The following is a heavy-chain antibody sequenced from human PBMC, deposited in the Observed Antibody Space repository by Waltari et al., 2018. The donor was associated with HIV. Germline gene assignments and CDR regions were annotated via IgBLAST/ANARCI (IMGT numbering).Heavy chain of an antibody. CDR2: ITSSSDFI. J-gene: IGHJ5*02. Sequence: EVQLVESGGGLVKPGGSLRLSCAASGFTFSAYAMSWVRQAPGKGLVLFSSITSSSDFIYCADSVKGRFTISRDNAKNSLYLQMNSLRAEDTAVYYCARAGGSSWRANWFDPWGQGTLVTVSS. CDR3: ARAGGSSWRANWFDP. D-gene: IGHD6-13*01. CDR1: GFTFSAYA. V-gene: IGHV3-21*01.